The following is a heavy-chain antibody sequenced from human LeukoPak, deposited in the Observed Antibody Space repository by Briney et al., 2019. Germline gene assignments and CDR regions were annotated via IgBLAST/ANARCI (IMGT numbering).Heavy chain of an antibody. CDR1: GFTFSSYA. Sequence: SGGSLRLSCAASGFTFSSYAMSWVRQAPGKGLEWVSSISSSSSYIYYADSVKGRFTISRDNAKNSLYLQMNSLRAEDTAVYYCARDLAKYYYDSSGYYLKDYWGQGTLVTVSS. V-gene: IGHV3-21*01. D-gene: IGHD3-22*01. J-gene: IGHJ4*02. CDR3: ARDLAKYYYDSSGYYLKDY. CDR2: ISSSSSYI.